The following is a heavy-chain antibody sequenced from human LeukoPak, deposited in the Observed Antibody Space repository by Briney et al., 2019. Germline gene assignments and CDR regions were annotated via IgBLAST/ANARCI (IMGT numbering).Heavy chain of an antibody. J-gene: IGHJ4*02. V-gene: IGHV4-38-2*02. CDR1: GYSISSGNY. D-gene: IGHD6-6*01. CDR2: IYHSGST. CDR3: VRSSSSIFDY. Sequence: SETLSLTCTVSGYSISSGNYWDWIRQPPGKGLEWIGSIYHSGSTYYNPSLKSRVTISVDTSKNQFSLKLSSVTAADTAVYYCVRSSSSIFDYWGQGTLVTVSS.